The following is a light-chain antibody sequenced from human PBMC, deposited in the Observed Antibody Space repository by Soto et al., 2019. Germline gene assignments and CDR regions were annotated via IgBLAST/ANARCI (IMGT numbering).Light chain of an antibody. Sequence: DIQMTQSPSSLSAFVGDRVTITCRASQDIANYLAWYQQKPGKVPKLLIYGASTLQSGVPSRFSGSGSGTDFTLIISSLQPEDVATYFCQKYNSAPLTFGGGTGVEIK. CDR3: QKYNSAPLT. CDR2: GAS. CDR1: QDIANY. V-gene: IGKV1-27*01. J-gene: IGKJ4*01.